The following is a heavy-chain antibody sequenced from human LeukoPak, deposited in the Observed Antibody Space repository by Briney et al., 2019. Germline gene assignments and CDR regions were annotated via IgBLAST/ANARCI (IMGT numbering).Heavy chain of an antibody. CDR2: IKSKTDGGTT. CDR1: GFTFSNAW. Sequence: GGSLRLSCAASGFTFSNAWMSWVRQAPGKGLEWVGRIKSKTDGGTTDYAAPVKGRFTISRDDSKNTLYLQMNSLKTEDTAVYYCPGDYDFWSGYYNFDYWGQGTLVTVSS. J-gene: IGHJ4*02. CDR3: PGDYDFWSGYYNFDY. D-gene: IGHD3-3*01. V-gene: IGHV3-15*01.